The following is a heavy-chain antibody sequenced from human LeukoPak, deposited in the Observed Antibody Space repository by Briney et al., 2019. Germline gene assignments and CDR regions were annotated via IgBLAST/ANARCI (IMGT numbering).Heavy chain of an antibody. CDR2: ISGSGGST. V-gene: IGHV3-23*01. Sequence: GGSLRLSCAASGFTFSSYAMSWVRQAPGKGLEWVSAISGSGGSTYYADSVKGRFTISRDNSKNTLYLQMNSLRAEDTAVYYCAKSQGSSGRYNYYYGMDVWGQGTTVTVSS. CDR3: AKSQGSSGRYNYYYGMDV. CDR1: GFTFSSYA. J-gene: IGHJ6*02. D-gene: IGHD6-19*01.